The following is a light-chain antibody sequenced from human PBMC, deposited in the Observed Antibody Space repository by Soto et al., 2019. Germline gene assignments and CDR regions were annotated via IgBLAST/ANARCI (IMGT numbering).Light chain of an antibody. V-gene: IGKV1-39*01. Sequence: IQVTQSPSSLSASVGDRVTITCRTSQSISTYFNWYQQKPGKAPKLLIYAASTLQSGGPPRFGGRGCWSDFTLTVTSLQPVDCPTDYCQQSYSTPYTFGQGTKLNVK. CDR1: QSISTY. J-gene: IGKJ2*01. CDR3: QQSYSTPYT. CDR2: AAS.